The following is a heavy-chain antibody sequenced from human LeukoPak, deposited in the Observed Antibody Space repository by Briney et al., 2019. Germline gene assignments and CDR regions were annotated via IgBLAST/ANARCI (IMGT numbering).Heavy chain of an antibody. J-gene: IGHJ6*02. V-gene: IGHV3-33*06. CDR3: AKDLHYYDFWSGYYYYYGMDV. CDR2: IWYDGSNK. CDR1: GFTFSSYG. Sequence: GGSLRLSCAASGFTFSSYGMHWVRQAPGKGLEWVAVIWYDGSNKYYADSVKGRFTISRDNSKNTLYLQMNSLRAEDTAVYYCAKDLHYYDFWSGYYYYYGMDVWGQGTTVTVSS. D-gene: IGHD3-3*01.